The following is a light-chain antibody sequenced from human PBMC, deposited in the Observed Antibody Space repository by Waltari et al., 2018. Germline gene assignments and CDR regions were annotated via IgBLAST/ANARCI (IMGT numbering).Light chain of an antibody. CDR3: QQGYSTRFT. J-gene: IGKJ3*01. CDR2: GAS. Sequence: TCRTSHNINIYLNWYQQKPGRAPKLRIHGASSLHTGVPSRFSGSGSGTDFTLTISSLQPEDFATYYCQQGYSTRFTFGPGTIVDMK. CDR1: HNINIY. V-gene: IGKV1-39*01.